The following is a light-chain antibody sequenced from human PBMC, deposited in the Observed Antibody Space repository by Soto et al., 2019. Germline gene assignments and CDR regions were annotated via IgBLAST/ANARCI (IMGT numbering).Light chain of an antibody. CDR2: EVS. CDR1: HSLLQSDGKTY. V-gene: IGKV2D-29*01. J-gene: IGKJ5*01. CDR3: MQTIQLPIT. Sequence: DIVMTQTPLSLSVTPGQPASISCKSSHSLLQSDGKTYLFWLLQKPGQPPKLLIYEVSKRFSGVPDRFSGSGSGTEFTLKISRVEAEDVGVSYCMQTIQLPITFGQGTRLEIK.